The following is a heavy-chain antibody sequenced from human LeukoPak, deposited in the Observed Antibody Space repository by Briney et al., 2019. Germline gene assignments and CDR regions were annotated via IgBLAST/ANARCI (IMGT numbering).Heavy chain of an antibody. D-gene: IGHD6-19*01. CDR2: VYVTGST. J-gene: IGHJ5*02. CDR3: ARDRQWLVDH. V-gene: IGHV4-4*07. CDR1: GDSISSYY. Sequence: SETLSLTCTVPGDSISSYYWSWIRQPAGRGLEWIGRVYVTGSTNLNPALQSRVTMSVDTSKNQFSLKLTSVTAADTAVYYCARDRQWLVDHWGQGTLVTVSS.